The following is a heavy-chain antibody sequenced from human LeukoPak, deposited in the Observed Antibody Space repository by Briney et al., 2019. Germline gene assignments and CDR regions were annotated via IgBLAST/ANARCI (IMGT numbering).Heavy chain of an antibody. CDR2: ISAYDGTT. Sequence: ASVKVSCKASGYTFTSYGISWVRQAPGQRLEWMAWISAYDGTTNYAQKFQGRVTMTTDTSTNTAYMELRSLRSDDTAVYYGARDGNHYWDDYWGQGTLVTVSS. J-gene: IGHJ4*02. V-gene: IGHV1-18*01. CDR1: GYTFTSYG. CDR3: ARDGNHYWDDY. D-gene: IGHD2-8*02.